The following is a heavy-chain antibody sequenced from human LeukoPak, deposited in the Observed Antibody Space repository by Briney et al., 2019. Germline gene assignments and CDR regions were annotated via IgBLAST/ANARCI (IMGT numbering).Heavy chain of an antibody. J-gene: IGHJ3*02. CDR1: GFTFNSYS. Sequence: GGSLRLPCAASGFTFNSYSMNWVRQAPGKGLEWVSSISSSSSYIYYADSVKGRFTISRDNAKNSLYLQMNSLRAEDTAVYYCARGRELLRDAFDIWGQGTMVTVSS. CDR3: ARGRELLRDAFDI. V-gene: IGHV3-21*01. D-gene: IGHD1-26*01. CDR2: ISSSSSYI.